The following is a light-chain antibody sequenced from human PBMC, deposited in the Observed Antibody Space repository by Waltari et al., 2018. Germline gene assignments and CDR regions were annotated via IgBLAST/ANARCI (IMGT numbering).Light chain of an antibody. CDR2: DSF. J-gene: IGKJ1*01. Sequence: LSGMASQNIRGAYLAWYQRRPGQAPRLLIYDSFIRATGIPDRFSGSGSGADFTLTISSLAPEDSAVYFCHQYDTSPQTFGQGTKVSIK. CDR1: QNIRGAY. V-gene: IGKV3-20*01. CDR3: HQYDTSPQT.